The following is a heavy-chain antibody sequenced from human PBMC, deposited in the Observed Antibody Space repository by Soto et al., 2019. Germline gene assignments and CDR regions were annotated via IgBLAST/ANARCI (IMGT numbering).Heavy chain of an antibody. J-gene: IGHJ4*02. CDR1: GGSISSYY. CDR3: ARQGRQQLAFDY. V-gene: IGHV4-59*08. D-gene: IGHD6-13*01. CDR2: IYYSGST. Sequence: SETLSLTCTVSGGSISSYYWSWIRQPPGKGLERIGYIYYSGSTNYNPSLKSRVTISVDTSKNQFSLKLSSVTAADTAVYYCARQGRQQLAFDYWGQGTLVTVSS.